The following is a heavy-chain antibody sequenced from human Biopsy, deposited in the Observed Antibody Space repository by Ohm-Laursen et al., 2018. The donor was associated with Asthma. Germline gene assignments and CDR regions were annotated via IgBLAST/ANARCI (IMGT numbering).Heavy chain of an antibody. V-gene: IGHV7-4-1*02. CDR1: GYTFTSYA. CDR3: ARRYNWNGMDV. CDR2: MNTNTGNP. Sequence: ASVKVSCNASGYTFTSYAMNWVRQAPGQGLEWMGRMNTNTGNPTYAQGFTGRFVFSLDTSVSTAYLQISSLKAEDTAVYYCARRYNWNGMDVWGQGTTVTVSS. D-gene: IGHD1-20*01. J-gene: IGHJ6*02.